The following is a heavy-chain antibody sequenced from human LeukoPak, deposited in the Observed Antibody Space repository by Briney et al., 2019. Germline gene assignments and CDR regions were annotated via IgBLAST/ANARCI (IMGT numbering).Heavy chain of an antibody. CDR3: AKSYYGRFDY. CDR1: GRSFSGYY. Sequence: SETLSLTCAVYGRSFSGYYWSWIRQPPGKGLEWIGEINHSGSTNYNPSLKSRVTISVDTSKNQFSLKLSSVTAADTAVYYCAKSYYGRFDYWGQGTLVTASS. CDR2: INHSGST. J-gene: IGHJ4*02. V-gene: IGHV4-34*01. D-gene: IGHD4-17*01.